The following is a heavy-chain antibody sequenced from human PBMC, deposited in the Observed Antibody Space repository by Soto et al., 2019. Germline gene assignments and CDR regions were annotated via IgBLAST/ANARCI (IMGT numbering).Heavy chain of an antibody. CDR1: GGSISSYY. Sequence: PSETLSLTCTVSGGSISSYYWSWIRLPPGKGLEWIGYIYYSGSTNYNPSLKSRVTISVDTSKNQFSLKLSSVTAADTAVYYCAREESYYDILTGYLHWFDPWGQGTLVTVSS. D-gene: IGHD3-9*01. V-gene: IGHV4-59*01. CDR2: IYYSGST. J-gene: IGHJ5*02. CDR3: AREESYYDILTGYLHWFDP.